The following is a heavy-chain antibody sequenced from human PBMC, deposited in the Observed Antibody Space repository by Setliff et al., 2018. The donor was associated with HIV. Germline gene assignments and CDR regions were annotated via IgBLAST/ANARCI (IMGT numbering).Heavy chain of an antibody. V-gene: IGHV3-7*01. D-gene: IGHD5-18*01. Sequence: PGGSLRLSCAVSGFTFHTYWMSWVRQAPGKGLEWVANINQDGTEKHYVDSVKGRFTISRGNAKNSLYLQMTSLRAEDTAVYYCAREWDTDMAHLDYWGQGTMVTVSS. CDR3: AREWDTDMAHLDY. CDR1: GFTFHTYW. CDR2: INQDGTEK. J-gene: IGHJ4*02.